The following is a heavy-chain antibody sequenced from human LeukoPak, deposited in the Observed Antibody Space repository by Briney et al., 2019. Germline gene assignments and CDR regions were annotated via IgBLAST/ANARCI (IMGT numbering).Heavy chain of an antibody. V-gene: IGHV4-59*08. CDR2: VFYSGGT. CDR3: ARRAGSGSYYNDY. J-gene: IGHJ4*02. D-gene: IGHD3-10*01. Sequence: SETLSLTCTVSGGSITGYYWSWIRQPPGKGLEWIGYVFYSGGTLYNPSLKSRVTISVDTSKNQFSLKLSSVTAADTAVYYCARRAGSGSYYNDYWGQGTLVTVSS. CDR1: GGSITGYY.